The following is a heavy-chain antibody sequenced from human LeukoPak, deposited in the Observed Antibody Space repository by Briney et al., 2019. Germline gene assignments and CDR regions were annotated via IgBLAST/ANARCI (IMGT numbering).Heavy chain of an antibody. Sequence: ASVKVSCKASGYTFSSYYMHWVRQATGQGLEWMGWMNPNSGNTGYAQKFQGRVTITRNTSISTAYMELSSLRSEDTAVYYCARSIHEYYYGSGSYYKFDYWGQGTLVTVSS. J-gene: IGHJ4*02. V-gene: IGHV1-8*03. CDR3: ARSIHEYYYGSGSYYKFDY. CDR1: GYTFSSYY. CDR2: MNPNSGNT. D-gene: IGHD3-10*01.